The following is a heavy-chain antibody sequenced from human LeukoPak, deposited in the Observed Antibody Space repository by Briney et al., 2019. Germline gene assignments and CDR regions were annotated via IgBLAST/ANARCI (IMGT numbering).Heavy chain of an antibody. V-gene: IGHV4-61*01. Sequence: SETLSLTCTVSGGSVSSGSYYWSWFRQPPGKGLEWIGYIYYSGATNYNSSLKSRVTISIDTSKNQFSLRLISVTAADTAVYFCARGPTYSRTDYWGQGTLATGTS. D-gene: IGHD6-13*01. CDR2: IYYSGAT. CDR1: GGSVSSGSYY. J-gene: IGHJ4*02. CDR3: ARGPTYSRTDY.